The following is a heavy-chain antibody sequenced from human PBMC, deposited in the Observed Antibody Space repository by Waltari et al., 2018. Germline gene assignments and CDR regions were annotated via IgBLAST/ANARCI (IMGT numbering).Heavy chain of an antibody. CDR3: AKDGSWGFTN. CDR2: IPYCGSNK. J-gene: IGHJ4*02. Sequence: QVQLVESGGGVVQPGGSLRLSCAASGFTFSNYGMHWVRQAPGKGLEWVGFIPYCGSNKHYADSVKGRVTISRDDSKNTVHVQMISLRVEDTAVYYCAKDGSWGFTNWGQGTLVTVSS. CDR1: GFTFSNYG. D-gene: IGHD1-26*01. V-gene: IGHV3-30*02.